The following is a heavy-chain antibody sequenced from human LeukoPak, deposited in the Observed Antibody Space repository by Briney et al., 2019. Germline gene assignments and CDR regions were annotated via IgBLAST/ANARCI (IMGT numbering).Heavy chain of an antibody. V-gene: IGHV3-30*19. Sequence: GGSLRLSCAASGFTFSSYGMHWVRQAPGKGLEWVAVIWYDGSDKYYADSVKGRFTISRDNSKNTLYLQMNSLRAEDTAVYYCARDTLYFGSGSFAGFFDYWGQGTLVTVSS. D-gene: IGHD3-10*01. J-gene: IGHJ4*02. CDR1: GFTFSSYG. CDR2: IWYDGSDK. CDR3: ARDTLYFGSGSFAGFFDY.